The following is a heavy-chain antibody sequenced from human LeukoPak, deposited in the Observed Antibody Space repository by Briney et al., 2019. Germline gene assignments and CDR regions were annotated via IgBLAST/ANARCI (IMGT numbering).Heavy chain of an antibody. CDR1: GCTFSSYA. Sequence: ASVKVPCKASGCTFSSYAISWVRQAPGQGLEWMGGIIPIFGTANYAQKFQGRVTITADESTSTAYMELSSLRSEDTAVYYCARSRGSGPFIDYYFDYWGQGTLVTVSS. CDR2: IIPIFGTA. V-gene: IGHV1-69*13. D-gene: IGHD3-10*01. J-gene: IGHJ4*02. CDR3: ARSRGSGPFIDYYFDY.